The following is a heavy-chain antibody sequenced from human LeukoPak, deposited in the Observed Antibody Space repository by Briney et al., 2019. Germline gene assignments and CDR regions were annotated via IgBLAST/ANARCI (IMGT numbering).Heavy chain of an antibody. Sequence: ASVKISGMSSGYTFTRYYMHWVRQAPGQGLDWMVTISPSGGATSYAQNFQGRVSMTRDTSTSTDYMELSRLRSEDTAVYYCARQESGTGYFDYWPQGTLVTVSS. J-gene: IGHJ4*02. CDR3: ARQESGTGYFDY. D-gene: IGHD3-3*01. CDR2: ISPSGGAT. CDR1: GYTFTRYY. V-gene: IGHV1-46*01.